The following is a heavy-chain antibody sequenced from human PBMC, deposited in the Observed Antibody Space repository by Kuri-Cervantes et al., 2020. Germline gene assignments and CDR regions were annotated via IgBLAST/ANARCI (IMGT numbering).Heavy chain of an antibody. CDR3: ARDMALQIWSEYFYYYMDV. J-gene: IGHJ6*03. D-gene: IGHD5-18*01. CDR2: ISAFNGHT. Sequence: ASVKVSCKASGYTFSTYGFTWVRQVPGQGLEWMGWISAFNGHTAYAQKFKGRITMTTDTSTDTVYMELRSLSSDDTAVYYCARDMALQIWSEYFYYYMDVWGGGTTVTVSS. V-gene: IGHV1-18*04. CDR1: GYTFSTYG.